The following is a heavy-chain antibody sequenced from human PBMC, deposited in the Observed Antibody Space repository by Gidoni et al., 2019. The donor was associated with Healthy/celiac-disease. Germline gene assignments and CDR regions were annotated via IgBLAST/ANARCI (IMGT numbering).Heavy chain of an antibody. V-gene: IGHV4-39*01. CDR1: GGSISSSSYY. J-gene: IGHJ3*02. CDR3: ARHWRGFRELNAFDI. CDR2: IYYSGST. D-gene: IGHD3-10*01. Sequence: QLQLQESGPGLAKPSETLSLTCTVSGGSISSSSYYWGWIRQPPGKGLEWIGSIYYSGSTYYNPSLKSRVTISVDTSKNQFSLKLSSVTAADTAVYYCARHWRGFRELNAFDIWGQGTMVTVSS.